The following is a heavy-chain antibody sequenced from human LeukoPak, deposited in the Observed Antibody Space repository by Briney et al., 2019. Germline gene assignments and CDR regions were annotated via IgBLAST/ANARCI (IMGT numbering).Heavy chain of an antibody. D-gene: IGHD3-22*01. J-gene: IGHJ4*02. V-gene: IGHV4-59*01. CDR1: GGSISSYY. Sequence: SETLSLTCTVSGGSISSYYWSWIRQPPGKGLEWIGYIYYSGSTNYNPSLKSRVTISVDTSKNQFSLKLSSVTAADTAVYYCAGGGYYYDSSGLTTDWGQGTLVTVSS. CDR3: AGGGYYYDSSGLTTD. CDR2: IYYSGST.